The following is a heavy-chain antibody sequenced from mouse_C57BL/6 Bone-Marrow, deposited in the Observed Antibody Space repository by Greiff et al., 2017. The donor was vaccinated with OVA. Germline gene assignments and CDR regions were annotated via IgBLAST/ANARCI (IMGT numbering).Heavy chain of an antibody. D-gene: IGHD1-1*01. CDR3: YYGSSYY. J-gene: IGHJ2*01. Sequence: VQLQQPGAELVKPGASVKLSCKASGYTFTSYWMPWVKQRPGQGLEWIGEIDPSDSYTNYNQKFKGKATLTVDTSSSTAYMQLSSLTSEDSAVYYCYYGSSYYWGQGTTLTVSS. CDR2: IDPSDSYT. CDR1: GYTFTSYW. V-gene: IGHV1-50*01.